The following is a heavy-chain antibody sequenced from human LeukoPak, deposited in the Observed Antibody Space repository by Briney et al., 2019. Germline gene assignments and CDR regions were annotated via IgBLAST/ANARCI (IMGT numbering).Heavy chain of an antibody. CDR2: ISSSSSYI. J-gene: IGHJ6*02. CDR1: GFTFSSYS. D-gene: IGHD1-26*01. Sequence: GGSLRPSCAASGFTFSSYSMNWVRQAPGKGLEWVSSISSSSSYIYYADSVKGRFTISRDNAKNSLYLQMNSLRAEDTAVYYCAGDSRYSGSYSLYYYYGMDVWGQGTTVTVSS. V-gene: IGHV3-21*01. CDR3: AGDSRYSGSYSLYYYYGMDV.